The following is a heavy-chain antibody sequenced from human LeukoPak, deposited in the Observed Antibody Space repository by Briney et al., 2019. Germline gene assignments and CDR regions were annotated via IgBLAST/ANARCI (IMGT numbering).Heavy chain of an antibody. V-gene: IGHV4-59*01. CDR1: GDSISGYY. CDR3: ARLRGNYFPDY. D-gene: IGHD4-11*01. Sequence: PSETLSLTCTVSGDSISGYYWTWIRQPPGKGLEWIGYIYYSGSVNYNPSLKNRLTISVDTSKNQFSLKLSSVTAADTAVYYCARLRGNYFPDYWGQGTLVTVSS. CDR2: IYYSGSV. J-gene: IGHJ4*02.